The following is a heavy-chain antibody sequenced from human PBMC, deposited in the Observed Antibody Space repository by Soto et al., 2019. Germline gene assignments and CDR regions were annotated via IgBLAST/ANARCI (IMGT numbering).Heavy chain of an antibody. CDR2: IYYSGST. D-gene: IGHD6-13*01. J-gene: IGHJ6*03. V-gene: IGHV4-59*08. CDR1: GGSISSYY. CDR3: ARCPTIPNRGIAAAGPDPHYYYYYYMDV. Sequence: SETLSLTCTVSGGSISSYYWSWIRQPPGKGLEWIGYIYYSGSTNYNPSLKSRVTISVDTSKNQFSLKLSSVTAADTAVYYCARCPTIPNRGIAAAGPDPHYYYYYYMDVWGKGTTVTVSS.